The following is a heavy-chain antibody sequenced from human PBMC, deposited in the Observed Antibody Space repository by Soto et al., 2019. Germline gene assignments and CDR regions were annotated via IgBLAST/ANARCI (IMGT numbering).Heavy chain of an antibody. CDR3: VRDSRTGCSSINCCMH. Sequence: QLQLRESGPGLVQPSGTLSLTCDVSGDSLTNNHWWSWVRQAPGKGLEWIGEIWHTGRPNYNPSLKSRVAISIDKSKNQFSLKLSSVTAADTAVYYCVRDSRTGCSSINCCMHWGQGTLVTVSS. CDR1: GDSLTNNHW. J-gene: IGHJ4*02. CDR2: IWHTGRP. V-gene: IGHV4-4*02. D-gene: IGHD6-13*01.